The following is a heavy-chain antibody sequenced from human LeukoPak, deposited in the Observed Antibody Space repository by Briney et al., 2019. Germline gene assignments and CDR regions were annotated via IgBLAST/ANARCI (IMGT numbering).Heavy chain of an antibody. CDR2: ISSSGGST. CDR1: GFTFSTYA. Sequence: PGESLRLSCAASGFTFSTYALSWVRQAPGKGLERVSTISSSGGSTAYADSVKGRFTISRDNSKNTLYLQMNSLRADDTAIYYCAPRQVDYWGQGTLVTVSS. J-gene: IGHJ4*02. V-gene: IGHV3-23*01. CDR3: APRQVDY.